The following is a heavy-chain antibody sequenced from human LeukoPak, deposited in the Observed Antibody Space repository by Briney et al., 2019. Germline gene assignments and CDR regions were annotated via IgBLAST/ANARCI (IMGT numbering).Heavy chain of an antibody. D-gene: IGHD4-17*01. CDR3: ARDLVTVTKGFDI. CDR2: ISHIGRT. Sequence: SETLSLTCAVSGDSFSSHYWTWIRQAPGTGLEWIGYISHIGRTNYNPPLKSRVAISIDTSKNQFSLKLRSVTAADMAVYYCARDLVTVTKGFDIWGQGTMVSVSS. CDR1: GDSFSSHY. V-gene: IGHV4-59*11. J-gene: IGHJ3*02.